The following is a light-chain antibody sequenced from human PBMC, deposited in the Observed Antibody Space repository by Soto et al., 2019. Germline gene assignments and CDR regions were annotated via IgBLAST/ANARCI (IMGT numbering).Light chain of an antibody. CDR1: HSSSFH. V-gene: IGKV1-39*01. Sequence: DIQMTQSPSSLSASVGDRVTITCLASHSSSFHVNWYQQKPGKAPRFLMYGASFLQSGVPSRFSGSGSGTDFTLTILSLHPEDLATYYCPQSFTTTWTFGQGT. CDR2: GAS. J-gene: IGKJ1*01. CDR3: PQSFTTTWT.